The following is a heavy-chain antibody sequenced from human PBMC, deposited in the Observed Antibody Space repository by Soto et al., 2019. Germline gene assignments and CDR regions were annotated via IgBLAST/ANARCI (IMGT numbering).Heavy chain of an antibody. CDR1: GYTSTSYY. Sequence: ASVKVSCKASGYTSTSYYMHWVRQAPGQGLEWMGIINPSGGSTSYAQKFQGRVTMTRDTSTSTVYMELSSLRSEDTAVYYCARVKDGYNWRDFYYYGMDVWGQGTTVTVYS. V-gene: IGHV1-46*01. D-gene: IGHD5-12*01. CDR3: ARVKDGYNWRDFYYYGMDV. CDR2: INPSGGST. J-gene: IGHJ6*02.